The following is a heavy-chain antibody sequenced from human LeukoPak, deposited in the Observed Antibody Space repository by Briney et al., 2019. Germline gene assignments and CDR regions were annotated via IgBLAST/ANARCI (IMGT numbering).Heavy chain of an antibody. CDR1: GGSISSYY. J-gene: IGHJ4*02. V-gene: IGHV4-59*01. Sequence: PSETLSLTCTVSGGSISSYYWSWIRQPPGKGLDWIGYIYYSGSTNYNPSLKSRVTISVDTSKNQFSLKLSSVTAADTAVYYCAREGDGYNYIGYWGQGTLVTVSS. CDR3: AREGDGYNYIGY. D-gene: IGHD5-24*01. CDR2: IYYSGST.